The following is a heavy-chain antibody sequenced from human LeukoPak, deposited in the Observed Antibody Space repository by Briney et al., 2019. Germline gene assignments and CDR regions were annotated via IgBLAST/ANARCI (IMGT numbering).Heavy chain of an antibody. J-gene: IGHJ6*03. V-gene: IGHV3-15*01. CDR2: IKSKTDGGTT. D-gene: IGHD3-22*01. CDR3: TTRDRGNYYDSSGYLVPYYYYYYMDV. CDR1: GFTFSNAW. Sequence: GGSLRLSCAASGFTFSNAWMSWVRQAPGKGLEWVGRIKSKTDGGTTDYAAPVKGRFTISRDDSKNTLYLQMNSLKTEDTAVYYCTTRDRGNYYDSSGYLVPYYYYYYMDVWGKGTTVTVSS.